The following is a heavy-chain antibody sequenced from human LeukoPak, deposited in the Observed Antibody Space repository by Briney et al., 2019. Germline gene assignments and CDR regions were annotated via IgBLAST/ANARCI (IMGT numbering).Heavy chain of an antibody. Sequence: SETLSLTCTVSGGSISSYYWSWIRQPPGKGLEWIGYIYYSGSTNYNPSLKSRVTISVDTSKNQFSLKLSSVTAADTAVYYCARHRKIGSSWRHEYFQHWGQGTLVTVSS. CDR3: ARHRKIGSSWRHEYFQH. CDR2: IYYSGST. CDR1: GGSISSYY. J-gene: IGHJ1*01. V-gene: IGHV4-59*08. D-gene: IGHD6-13*01.